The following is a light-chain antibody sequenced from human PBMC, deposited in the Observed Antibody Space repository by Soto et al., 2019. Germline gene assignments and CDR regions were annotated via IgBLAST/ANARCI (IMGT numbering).Light chain of an antibody. V-gene: IGKV3-15*01. CDR3: HQYNNWPPRT. CDR2: GAS. J-gene: IGKJ1*01. Sequence: EIVMTQSPVTLSVSLGERATLSCRASQSVSSNLAWYQQKPGQAPRLLIYGASTRATGIPARFSGSGSETEFTLTISSLQSEDFAVYYCHQYNNWPPRTFGQGTKV. CDR1: QSVSSN.